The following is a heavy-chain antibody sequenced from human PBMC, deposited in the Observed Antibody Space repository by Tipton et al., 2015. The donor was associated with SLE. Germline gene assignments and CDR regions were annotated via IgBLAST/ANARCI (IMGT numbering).Heavy chain of an antibody. CDR2: IYTSGST. D-gene: IGHD2-2*01. J-gene: IGHJ4*02. Sequence: TLSLTCTVSGGSISSGSYYWSWIRQPAGKGLEWIGRIYTSGSTNYNPSLKSRVTISVDTSKNQFSLKLSSVTAADTAVYDCARGGIVVVPGALDYWGQGTLVTVSS. CDR1: GGSISSGSYY. CDR3: ARGGIVVVPGALDY. V-gene: IGHV4-61*02.